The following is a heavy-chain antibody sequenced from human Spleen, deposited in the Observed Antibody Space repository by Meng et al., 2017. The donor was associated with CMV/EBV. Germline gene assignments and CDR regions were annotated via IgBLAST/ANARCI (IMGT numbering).Heavy chain of an antibody. CDR3: ARWVFEYRSSWYGDYFDY. CDR2: MYHSGST. J-gene: IGHJ4*02. V-gene: IGHV4-38-2*01. CDR1: GFIFRSYA. Sequence: GSLRLSCAASGFIFRSYAMSWVRQAPGKGLEWIGSMYHSGSTYYNPSLKSRVTISVDTSKNQFSLKLNSVTAADTAVYFCARWVFEYRSSWYGDYFDYWGQGTLVTVSS. D-gene: IGHD6-13*01.